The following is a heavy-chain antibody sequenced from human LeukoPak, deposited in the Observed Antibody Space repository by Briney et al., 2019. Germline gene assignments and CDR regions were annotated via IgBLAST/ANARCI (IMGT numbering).Heavy chain of an antibody. Sequence: SETLSLTCAVYGGSFSGYYWSWIRQPPGKGLEWIGEINHSGSTNYNPSLKSRVTISVDTSKNQFSLKLSSVTAADTAVYYCARGKSMVRGVYPPHFDYWGQGTLVTVSS. CDR1: GGSFSGYY. CDR2: INHSGST. J-gene: IGHJ4*02. V-gene: IGHV4-34*01. D-gene: IGHD3-10*01. CDR3: ARGKSMVRGVYPPHFDY.